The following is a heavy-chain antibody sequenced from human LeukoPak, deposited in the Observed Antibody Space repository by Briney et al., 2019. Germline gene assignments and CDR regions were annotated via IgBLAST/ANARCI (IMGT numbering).Heavy chain of an antibody. Sequence: SETLSLTCTVSGGSISSGGYYWSWIRQYPGKGLEWIGYIYYSGSTYYNPSLKSRVTISVDTSKNQFSLKLSSVTAADTAVYYCARVTYYYDSSGYPDYWGQGTLVTVSS. D-gene: IGHD3-22*01. CDR3: ARVTYYYDSSGYPDY. CDR2: IYYSGST. CDR1: GGSISSGGYY. J-gene: IGHJ4*02. V-gene: IGHV4-31*03.